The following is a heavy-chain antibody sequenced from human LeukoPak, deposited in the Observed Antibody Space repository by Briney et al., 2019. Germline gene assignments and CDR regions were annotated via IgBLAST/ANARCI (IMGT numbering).Heavy chain of an antibody. D-gene: IGHD3-10*01. CDR1: GFTFRSYT. Sequence: PGGSLRLSCAASGFTFRSYTMSWVRQAPGKGLEWVSYISSSSSTIYYADSVKGRFTISRDNAKNSLFVQMNSLRAEDTAVYYCARDGWFGELLQTGGFLDYWGQGTLVTVSS. CDR2: ISSSSSTI. V-gene: IGHV3-48*01. J-gene: IGHJ4*02. CDR3: ARDGWFGELLQTGGFLDY.